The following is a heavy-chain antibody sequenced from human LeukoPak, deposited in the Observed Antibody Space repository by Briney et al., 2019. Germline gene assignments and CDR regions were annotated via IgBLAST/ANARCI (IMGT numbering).Heavy chain of an antibody. V-gene: IGHV1-3*01. J-gene: IGHJ4*02. CDR2: INAGNGNT. Sequence: XSVTVSCKASGYTFINYAINWGRQAPGQRPEWIGWINAGNGNTKYSQKFRGRVTITRDTSASTAYMELSSLRSEDTAVYYCARGPRAAADDYWGQGTLVTVSS. D-gene: IGHD6-13*01. CDR3: ARGPRAAADDY. CDR1: GYTFINYA.